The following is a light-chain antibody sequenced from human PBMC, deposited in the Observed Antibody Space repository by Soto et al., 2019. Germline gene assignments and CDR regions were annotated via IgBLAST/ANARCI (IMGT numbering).Light chain of an antibody. CDR1: QGISSY. J-gene: IGKJ5*01. CDR3: QQLNDYLGT. Sequence: IQLTESPSSLSASVVDRVTITFRASQGISSYLAWYQQKPGKAPKLLISAASTLQSGVPSRFSGSGSGTDFTLTIRGLQPEDFATYYCQQLNDYLGTFGQGTRLEIK. CDR2: AAS. V-gene: IGKV1-9*01.